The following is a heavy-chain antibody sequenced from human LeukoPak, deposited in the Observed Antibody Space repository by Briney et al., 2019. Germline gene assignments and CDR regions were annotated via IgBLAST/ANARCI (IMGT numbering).Heavy chain of an antibody. CDR2: ISGSGSTT. J-gene: IGHJ6*02. Sequence: GSLRLSCAASGFTFSSYAMSWVRQAPGKGLEWVSAISGSGSTTYYADSVKGRFTISRDNSKSTLYLQMSSLRADDTAVYYCAREGLHHYYYGMDVWGQGTTVTVSS. D-gene: IGHD5-24*01. CDR1: GFTFSSYA. V-gene: IGHV3-23*01. CDR3: AREGLHHYYYGMDV.